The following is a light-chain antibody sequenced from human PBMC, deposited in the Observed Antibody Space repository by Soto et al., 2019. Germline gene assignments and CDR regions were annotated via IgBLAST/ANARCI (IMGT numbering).Light chain of an antibody. CDR3: QSYDTSLSAWV. Sequence: QSVLTQPPSVSGAPGQRVTISCTGSSSNFGAGYDVHWYQQFPGTVPKVLIFNNNNRPSGVPDRFSGSKSGTSASLAITGLQAEDEADYYCQSYDTSLSAWVFGGGTKLTVL. V-gene: IGLV1-40*01. J-gene: IGLJ3*02. CDR2: NNN. CDR1: SSNFGAGYD.